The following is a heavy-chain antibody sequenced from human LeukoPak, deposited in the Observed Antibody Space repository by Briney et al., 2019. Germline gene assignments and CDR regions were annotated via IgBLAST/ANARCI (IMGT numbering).Heavy chain of an antibody. D-gene: IGHD3-22*01. J-gene: IGHJ4*02. V-gene: IGHV1-69*05. Sequence: SVKVSCKASGGTFSSYAISWVRQAPGQGLEWMGRIIPIFDTTNYAQNFQGRVRISTDESTSTAYMEVSSLRSEDTAVYYCARQLYDSSGYYYVWTYWGQGTLVTVSS. CDR3: ARQLYDSSGYYYVWTY. CDR1: GGTFSSYA. CDR2: IIPIFDTT.